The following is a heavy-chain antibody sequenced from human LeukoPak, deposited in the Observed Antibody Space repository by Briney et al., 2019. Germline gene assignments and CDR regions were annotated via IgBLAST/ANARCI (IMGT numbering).Heavy chain of an antibody. CDR3: ARANPEYNWNHTPFDY. V-gene: IGHV3-11*01. J-gene: IGHJ4*02. CDR1: GFTFSDYN. D-gene: IGHD1-20*01. CDR2: ISRSGSTK. Sequence: PGGSLRLSCAASGFTFSDYNMRWIRQAPGKGLEWVSSISRSGSTKYYADSVKGRFTISRDNAKNSLFLQMNSLRAEDTAVYYCARANPEYNWNHTPFDYWGQGTLVTVSS.